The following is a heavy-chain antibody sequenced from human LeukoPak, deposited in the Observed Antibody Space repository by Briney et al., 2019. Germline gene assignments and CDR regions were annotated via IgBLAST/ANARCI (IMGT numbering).Heavy chain of an antibody. J-gene: IGHJ1*01. V-gene: IGHV3-74*01. CDR1: GFTFSSYW. Sequence: PGGSLRLSCAASGFTFSSYWMHWVRQVPNQGLMWVSRINSDETTSEYVDSVNGRFTISRDNAKNTLYLQMNSLRAEDTAVYFCLYGGYFQHWGQGTLVTVSS. CDR2: INSDETTS. D-gene: IGHD3-16*01. CDR3: LYGGYFQH.